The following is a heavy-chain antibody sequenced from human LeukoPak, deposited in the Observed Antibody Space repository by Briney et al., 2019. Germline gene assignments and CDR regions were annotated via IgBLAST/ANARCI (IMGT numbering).Heavy chain of an antibody. CDR3: ARVEIERRITMIVVVIDNWFDP. CDR1: GGSISSSSYY. Sequence: SETLSLTCTVSGGSISSSSYYWGWIRQPPGKGLEWIGSIYYSGSTYYNPSLKSRVTISVDTSKNQFSLKLSSVTAADTAVYYCARVEIERRITMIVVVIDNWFDPWGQGTLVTVSS. CDR2: IYYSGST. V-gene: IGHV4-39*07. D-gene: IGHD3-22*01. J-gene: IGHJ5*02.